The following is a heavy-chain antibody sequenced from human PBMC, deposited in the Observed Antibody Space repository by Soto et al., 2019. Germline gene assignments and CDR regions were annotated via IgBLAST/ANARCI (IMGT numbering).Heavy chain of an antibody. D-gene: IGHD1-26*01. CDR3: AKVASGSYDWFDP. V-gene: IGHV3-74*01. CDR2: VNPDGSTT. CDR1: KFSFSGYW. Sequence: GGSLSLSCAASKFSFSGYWMHWVRQAPGKGLMWVSRVNPDGSTTTYADSVKGRFTISRDNAKNTVFLQMNSLRADDTAVYYCAKVASGSYDWFDPWGQGTLVTVSS. J-gene: IGHJ5*02.